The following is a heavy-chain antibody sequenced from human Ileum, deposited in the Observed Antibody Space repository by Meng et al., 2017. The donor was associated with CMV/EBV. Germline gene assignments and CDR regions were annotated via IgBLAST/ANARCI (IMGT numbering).Heavy chain of an antibody. J-gene: IGHJ5*02. Sequence: GGSLRLSCAASGFTFSSYSMNWVRQAPGKGLEWVSYISSSSSTIYYADSVKGRFTISRDDSKNTVYLQLNRLTVEDTAVYYCAREWWFDTWGQGTLVTVSS. CDR3: AREWWFDT. CDR1: GFTFSSYS. CDR2: ISSSSSTI. V-gene: IGHV3-48*01.